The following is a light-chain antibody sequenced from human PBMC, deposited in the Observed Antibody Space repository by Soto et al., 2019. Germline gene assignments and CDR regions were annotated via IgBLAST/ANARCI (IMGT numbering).Light chain of an antibody. V-gene: IGKV3-15*01. CDR1: QSIGSN. CDR2: GAS. CDR3: QRYNNWPRT. Sequence: EIVMTQSPDTLSVSPRERATLSCRASQSIGSNLAWYQQKPGQAPRLPIYGASTRATGIPARFFGSGSGTEFTLTISSLQSEDFAVYYCQRYNNWPRTFGQGTKVDIK. J-gene: IGKJ1*01.